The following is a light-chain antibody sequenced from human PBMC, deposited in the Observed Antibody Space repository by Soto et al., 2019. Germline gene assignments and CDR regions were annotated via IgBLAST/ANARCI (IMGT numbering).Light chain of an antibody. V-gene: IGKV1-5*03. Sequence: DIQMTQSPSSLSASVGDRVTITCRASQSISVWLAWYQQKAGKAPNLLIYKASRLESGVPSRFSGSGSETEFTLTISGLQPGDSATYYCQQYNSYSPTFGQGIKV. CDR2: KAS. CDR3: QQYNSYSPT. J-gene: IGKJ1*01. CDR1: QSISVW.